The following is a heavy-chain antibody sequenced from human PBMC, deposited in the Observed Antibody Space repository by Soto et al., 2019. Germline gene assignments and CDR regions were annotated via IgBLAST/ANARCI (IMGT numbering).Heavy chain of an antibody. Sequence: ASVKVSCKASGYTFISQYIHCVRQSPGQGPEWMGIINPSGGTTSYAQKFQGRVTMTTDTSTSTVYMDLSSLRSEDTAVYYCARGGGYYYHGMDVWGQGTTVTVSS. CDR3: ARGGGYYYHGMDV. V-gene: IGHV1-46*01. CDR2: INPSGGTT. CDR1: GYTFISQY. J-gene: IGHJ6*02.